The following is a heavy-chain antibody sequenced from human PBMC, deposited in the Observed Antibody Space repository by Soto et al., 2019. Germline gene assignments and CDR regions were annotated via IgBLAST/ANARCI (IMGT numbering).Heavy chain of an antibody. CDR3: ARYQPDYYFDY. CDR1: GVSISSGGYY. CDR2: IYYSGST. Sequence: QVQLQESGPGLVKPSQTLSLTCTVSGVSISSGGYYWSWIRQHPGKGLAWIGYIYYSGSTYYNPSLKSRVTISVDTYKNQFSLKLSSVTAADTAVYYCARYQPDYYFDYWGQGTLVTVSS. V-gene: IGHV4-31*03. J-gene: IGHJ4*02.